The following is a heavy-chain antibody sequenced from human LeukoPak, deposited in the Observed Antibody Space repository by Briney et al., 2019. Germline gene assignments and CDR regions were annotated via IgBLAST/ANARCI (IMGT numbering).Heavy chain of an antibody. V-gene: IGHV3-33*01. J-gene: IGHJ4*02. CDR3: ARLLVGATTYYFDY. D-gene: IGHD1-26*01. Sequence: PGRSLRLSCAASGFTFTNHGFHWVRQAPGKGLEWVALIWYDGSKKVYVDSVKGRFTISRDNAKNSLYLQMNSLRAEDTAVYYCARLLVGATTYYFDYWGQGTLVTVSS. CDR1: GFTFTNHG. CDR2: IWYDGSKK.